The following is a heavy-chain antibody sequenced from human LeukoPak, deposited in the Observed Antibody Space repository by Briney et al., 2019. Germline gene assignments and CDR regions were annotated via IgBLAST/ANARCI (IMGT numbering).Heavy chain of an antibody. CDR1: GYSFTGYW. D-gene: IGHD3-22*01. CDR3: ARLADDSSGYYSNWFDP. CDR2: IYPGDSDT. J-gene: IGHJ5*02. Sequence: GESLKISCKGSGYSFTGYWIGWVRQMPGKGLEWMGIIYPGDSDTRYSPSFQGQVTISADKSISTAYLQWSSLKASDTAMYYCARLADDSSGYYSNWFDPWGQGTLVTVSS. V-gene: IGHV5-51*01.